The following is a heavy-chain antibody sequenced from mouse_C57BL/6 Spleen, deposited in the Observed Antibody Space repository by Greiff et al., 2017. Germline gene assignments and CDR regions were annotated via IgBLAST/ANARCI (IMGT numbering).Heavy chain of an antibody. Sequence: VKLQQPGAELVRPGSSVKLSCKASGYTFTSYWMHWVKQRPIQGLEWIGNIDPSDSETHYNQKFKDKATLTVDKSSSTAYMQLSSLTSEDSAVYYCASQSPTTVVGYAMDYWGQGTSVTVSS. D-gene: IGHD1-1*01. CDR1: GYTFTSYW. CDR2: IDPSDSET. V-gene: IGHV1-52*01. J-gene: IGHJ4*01. CDR3: ASQSPTTVVGYAMDY.